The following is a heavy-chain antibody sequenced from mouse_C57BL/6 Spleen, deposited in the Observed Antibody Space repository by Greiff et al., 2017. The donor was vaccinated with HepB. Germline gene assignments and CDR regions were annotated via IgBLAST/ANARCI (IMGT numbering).Heavy chain of an antibody. CDR1: GFTFSSYA. V-gene: IGHV5-4*01. Sequence: EVKLVESGGGLVKPGGSLKLSCAASGFTFSSYAMSWVRQTPEKRLEWVATISDGGSYTYYPDNVKGRFTISRDNAKNNLYLQMSHLKSEDTAMYYCARDDEFAYWGQGTLVTVSA. J-gene: IGHJ3*01. CDR3: ARDDEFAY. CDR2: ISDGGSYT. D-gene: IGHD2-3*01.